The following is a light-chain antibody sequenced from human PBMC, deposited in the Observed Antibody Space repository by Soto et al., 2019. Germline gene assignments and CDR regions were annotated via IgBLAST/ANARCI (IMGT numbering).Light chain of an antibody. CDR2: EVS. CDR1: SSDVGGYNY. Sequence: QSALTQPPSASGSPGQSVTISCTGTSSDVGGYNYVSWYQQHPGKAPKLMIYEVSKRPSGVPDRFSGSKSGNTASLTVSGLQAEDEADYYCCSCVSGSPFDVLFGGGTQLT. CDR3: CSCVSGSPFDVL. J-gene: IGLJ3*02. V-gene: IGLV2-8*01.